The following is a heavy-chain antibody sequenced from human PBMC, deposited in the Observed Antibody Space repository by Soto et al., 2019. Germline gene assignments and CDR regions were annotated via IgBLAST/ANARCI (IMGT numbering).Heavy chain of an antibody. Sequence: PGGSLRLSCAASEFTFGRYWMTWVRQPPGKGLEWVANIKQDESEKYYVDSVKGRFTISRDNAKKTLYLQMNSLRAEDTAVYFCARVTLPDAFDIWGQGTMVTVS. V-gene: IGHV3-7*01. J-gene: IGHJ3*02. CDR3: ARVTLPDAFDI. CDR2: IKQDESEK. CDR1: EFTFGRYW.